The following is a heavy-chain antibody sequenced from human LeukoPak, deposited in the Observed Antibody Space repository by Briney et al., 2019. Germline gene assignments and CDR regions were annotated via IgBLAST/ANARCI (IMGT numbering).Heavy chain of an antibody. CDR2: INPNSGGT. CDR1: GYTFTGYY. J-gene: IGHJ4*02. V-gene: IGHV1-2*02. CDR3: ASGCSGGSCYSDHFDY. Sequence: GASVKVSCKASGYTFTGYYMHWVRQAPGQGLEWMGWINPNSGGTNYAQKFQGRVTMTRDTSISTAYMELSRLRSDDTAVYYCASGCSGGSCYSDHFDYWGQGTLVTVSS. D-gene: IGHD2-15*01.